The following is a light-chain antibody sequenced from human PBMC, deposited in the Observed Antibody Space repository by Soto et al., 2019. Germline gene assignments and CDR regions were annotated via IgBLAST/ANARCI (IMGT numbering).Light chain of an antibody. J-gene: IGKJ3*01. Sequence: DIQMTQSPSSLSASVGDRVTITCRASQSISNYLNWYQQKPGKAPNLLIYAASSLQSGVPSRFSDSGSGTDFTLTISILQPEDFATYYCQQSYSTPFPFGPGTTVDI. CDR3: QQSYSTPFP. V-gene: IGKV1-39*01. CDR1: QSISNY. CDR2: AAS.